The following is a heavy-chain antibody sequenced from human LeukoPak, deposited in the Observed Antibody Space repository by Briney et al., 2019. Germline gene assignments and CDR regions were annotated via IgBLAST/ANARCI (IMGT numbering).Heavy chain of an antibody. CDR1: GGSFSGYY. CDR2: INHSGSTNYHSGST. V-gene: IGHV4-34*01. D-gene: IGHD3-16*01. J-gene: IGHJ3*02. CDR3: ARDRSPWGVTFGSGEPDAFDI. Sequence: SETLSLTCAVYGGSFSGYYWTWIRQPPGKGLEWIGEINHSGSTNYHSGSTNYNPSLKSRVTISVDTSKNQFSLKLSSVTAADTAVYYCARDRSPWGVTFGSGEPDAFDIWGQGTMVTVSS.